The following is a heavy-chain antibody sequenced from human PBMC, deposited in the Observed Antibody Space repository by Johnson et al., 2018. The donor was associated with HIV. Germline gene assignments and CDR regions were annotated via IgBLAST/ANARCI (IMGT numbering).Heavy chain of an antibody. Sequence: MQLVESGGGLVQPGGSLRLSCAASGSTFSDYYMSWIRQAPGKGLEWVSYISGSGGTIYYADSVKGRFTISRDISKNTLFLQMNSLRAEDTAVYYCARPVIAADDAFDIWGQGTVVSVST. V-gene: IGHV3-11*01. J-gene: IGHJ3*02. CDR1: GSTFSDYY. D-gene: IGHD6-13*01. CDR3: ARPVIAADDAFDI. CDR2: ISGSGGTI.